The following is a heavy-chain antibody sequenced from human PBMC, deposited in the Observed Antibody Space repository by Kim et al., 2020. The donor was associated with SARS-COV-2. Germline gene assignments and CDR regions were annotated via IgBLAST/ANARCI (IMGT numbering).Heavy chain of an antibody. Sequence: GYADSWKGRFTISRDNDKKSLYLHMDSLSAEDTALYYCAKANPTLLNAFDIWGQGTMVTVSS. J-gene: IGHJ3*02. D-gene: IGHD2-15*01. CDR3: AKANPTLLNAFDI. V-gene: IGHV3-9*01.